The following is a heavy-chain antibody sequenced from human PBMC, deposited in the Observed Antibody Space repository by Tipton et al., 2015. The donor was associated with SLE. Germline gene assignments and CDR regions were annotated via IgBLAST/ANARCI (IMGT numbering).Heavy chain of an antibody. D-gene: IGHD1-1*01. CDR3: ARGRTTGYLDY. Sequence: TLPLTCTVSGVSISSTTSYWGWIRQSPGKGLEWIGGIYHSGSTYYNPYLQSRVTISVDASKGQFSLKLSSVTAADTAVYYCARGRTTGYLDYWGQGMVVTVSS. CDR2: IYHSGST. J-gene: IGHJ4*02. V-gene: IGHV4-39*01. CDR1: GVSISSTTSY.